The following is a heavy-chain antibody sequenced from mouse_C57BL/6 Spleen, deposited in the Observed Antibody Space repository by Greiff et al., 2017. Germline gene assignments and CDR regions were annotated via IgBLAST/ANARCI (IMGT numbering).Heavy chain of an antibody. V-gene: IGHV1-82*01. D-gene: IGHD3-1*01. J-gene: IGHJ4*01. Sequence: VQLQQSGPELVKPGASVKISCTASGYAFGSSWMNWVKQRPGKGLEWIGRIYPGDGDTNYNGKFKGKATLNADKSSSTAYMQLSSVTAEVSAVYFCAKSGAMDDWGQGTSVTVSS. CDR3: AKSGAMDD. CDR1: GYAFGSSW. CDR2: IYPGDGDT.